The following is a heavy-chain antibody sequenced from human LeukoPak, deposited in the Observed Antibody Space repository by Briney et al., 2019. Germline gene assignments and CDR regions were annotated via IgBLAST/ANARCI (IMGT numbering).Heavy chain of an antibody. CDR2: ISAYNGNT. CDR3: ARSYGGNEYYFDY. J-gene: IGHJ4*02. Sequence: ASVKVSCKVSGRLLLELTLHWVRQTPGKGLEWMGWISAYNGNTNYAQKLQGRVTMTTDTSTSTAYMELRSLRSDDTAVYYCARSYGGNEYYFDYWGQGTLVTVSS. V-gene: IGHV1-18*01. D-gene: IGHD4-23*01. CDR1: GRLLLELT.